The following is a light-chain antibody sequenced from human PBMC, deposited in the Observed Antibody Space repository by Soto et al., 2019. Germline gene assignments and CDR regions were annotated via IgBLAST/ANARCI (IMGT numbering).Light chain of an antibody. J-gene: IGKJ5*01. V-gene: IGKV3-20*01. Sequence: EIVLTQSPATLSLSPGESATLSCRASQSVSSDYLAWYQQKPDQAPRLLIYGASSRATGIPDRLSGSGSGAVFTLTISRLEPEDFAVYYCQQFGSSPITFGQGTRLEI. CDR1: QSVSSDY. CDR3: QQFGSSPIT. CDR2: GAS.